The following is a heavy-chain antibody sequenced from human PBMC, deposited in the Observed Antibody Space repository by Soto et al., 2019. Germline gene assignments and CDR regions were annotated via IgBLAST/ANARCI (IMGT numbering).Heavy chain of an antibody. CDR3: AKDFAAMVREPNAFDI. CDR2: ISGSGGST. D-gene: IGHD3-10*01. J-gene: IGHJ3*02. CDR1: GFTFSSYA. V-gene: IGHV3-23*01. Sequence: EVQLLESGGGLVQPGGSLRLSCAASGFTFSSYAMSWVRQAPGKGLEWVSAISGSGGSTYYADSVKGRFTISRDNSKNTLYLQMNSLRAEDTAVYYCAKDFAAMVREPNAFDIWGQGTMVTVSS.